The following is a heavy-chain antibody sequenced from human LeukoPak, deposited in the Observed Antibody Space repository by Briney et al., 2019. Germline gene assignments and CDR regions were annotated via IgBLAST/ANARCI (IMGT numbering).Heavy chain of an antibody. J-gene: IGHJ3*02. CDR3: ARVRSGDYSEDAFDI. CDR2: IYPGDSDS. D-gene: IGHD1-26*01. Sequence: GESLKISCKGSGYSFTSSWIGWVRQMPGKGLDWMGIIYPGDSDSRYSASFQGQVTTSADKSSRIAYLQWSTLKASDTAMYYCARVRSGDYSEDAFDIWGQGTMVTVSS. CDR1: GYSFTSSW. V-gene: IGHV5-51*01.